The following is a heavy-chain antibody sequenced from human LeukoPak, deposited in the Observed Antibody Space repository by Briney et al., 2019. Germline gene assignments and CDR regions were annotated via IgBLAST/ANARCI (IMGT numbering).Heavy chain of an antibody. CDR1: GYTFTSYG. J-gene: IGHJ4*02. CDR2: ISAYNGNT. D-gene: IGHD1-26*01. V-gene: IGHV1-18*01. CDR3: ARVSGSGWELPFGSFDY. Sequence: GASVKVSCKASGYTFTSYGISWVRQAPGQGLEWMGWISAYNGNTNYAQKLQGRVTMTTDTSTSTAYMELRSLRSDDTAVYYCARVSGSGWELPFGSFDYWGQGTLVTVSS.